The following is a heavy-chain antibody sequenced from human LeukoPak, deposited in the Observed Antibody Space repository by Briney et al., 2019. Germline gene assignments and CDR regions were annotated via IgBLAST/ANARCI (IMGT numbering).Heavy chain of an antibody. CDR3: ATLTYYYDSSGFTGEGAFDI. CDR1: GYTFTGYY. CDR2: INPNSGGT. V-gene: IGHV1-2*06. D-gene: IGHD3-22*01. Sequence: ASVKVSCKASGYTFTGYYMHWVRQAPGQGLEWMGRINPNSGGTNYAQKFQGRVTMTRDTSINTAYMELSRLRSDDTAVYYCATLTYYYDSSGFTGEGAFDIWGQGTMVTVSS. J-gene: IGHJ3*02.